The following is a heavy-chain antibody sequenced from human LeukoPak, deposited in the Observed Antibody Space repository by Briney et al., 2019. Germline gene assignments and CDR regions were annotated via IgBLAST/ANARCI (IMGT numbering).Heavy chain of an antibody. D-gene: IGHD3-3*01. Sequence: GGSLRLSCAASGFTFSSYSMNWVRQAPGRGLEWVSSISSSSSYIYYADSVKGRFTISRDNAKNSLYLQMNSLRAEDTAVYYCARDHYYDFWSGYYLASSYYYYMDVWGKGSTVTVSS. CDR1: GFTFSSYS. CDR3: ARDHYYDFWSGYYLASSYYYYMDV. J-gene: IGHJ6*03. V-gene: IGHV3-21*01. CDR2: ISSSSSYI.